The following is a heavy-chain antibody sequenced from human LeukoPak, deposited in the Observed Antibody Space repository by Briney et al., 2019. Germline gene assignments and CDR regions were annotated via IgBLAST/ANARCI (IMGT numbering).Heavy chain of an antibody. J-gene: IGHJ4*02. CDR2: IYYSGST. CDR3: AREVLGYDPNFDY. Sequence: SQTLSLTCTVSGGSISSGGYYWSWIRQHPGKGLEWIGYIYYSGSTYYNPSLKSRVTISVDTSKNQFSLKLGSVTAADTAVYYCAREVLGYDPNFDYWGQGTLVTVSS. D-gene: IGHD5-12*01. CDR1: GGSISSGGYY. V-gene: IGHV4-31*03.